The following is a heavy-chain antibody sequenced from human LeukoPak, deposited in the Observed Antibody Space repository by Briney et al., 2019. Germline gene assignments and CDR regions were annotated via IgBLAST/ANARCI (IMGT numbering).Heavy chain of an antibody. V-gene: IGHV3-11*01. CDR2: ISSSGSTI. Sequence: GGSLRLSCAASGFTFSYYYRSWIRQAPGKGLERVSYISSSGSTIYYADSVKGRFTISRDNAKNSLYLQMNSLRAEDTAVYYCARVSAYCGGDCFIDYWGQGTLVTVSS. J-gene: IGHJ4*02. D-gene: IGHD2-21*02. CDR1: GFTFSYYY. CDR3: ARVSAYCGGDCFIDY.